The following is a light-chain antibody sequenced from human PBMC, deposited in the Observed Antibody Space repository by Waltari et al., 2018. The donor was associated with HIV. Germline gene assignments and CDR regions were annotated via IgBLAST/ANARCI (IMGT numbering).Light chain of an antibody. V-gene: IGKV3-20*01. Sequence: EIVLTQSPGTLSLSPGESAPLPCRASQSVNSNYLAWYQQKPGQAPRLLAYGASSRATGIPDRFSGSGSGTDFTLTISRLEPEDVAVYFCQQYGTSPPFTFGPGTKVDI. J-gene: IGKJ3*01. CDR1: QSVNSNY. CDR3: QQYGTSPPFT. CDR2: GAS.